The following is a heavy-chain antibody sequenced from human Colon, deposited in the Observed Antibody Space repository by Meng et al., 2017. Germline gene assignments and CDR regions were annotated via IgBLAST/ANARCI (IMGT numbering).Heavy chain of an antibody. J-gene: IGHJ4*02. V-gene: IGHV4-34*01. D-gene: IGHD3-22*01. Sequence: QRQPWGARQLDPSETLSLRCDFYGGSLSRDFCSWIRQTPGKGSEWIGGISEGGGTLYNPSLKSRVFISVDTSNSELTLKLTSVTDADTGVYYCARGQGFLLHYFDNWGQGTLVTVSS. CDR1: GGSLSRDF. CDR3: ARGQGFLLHYFDN. CDR2: ISEGGGT.